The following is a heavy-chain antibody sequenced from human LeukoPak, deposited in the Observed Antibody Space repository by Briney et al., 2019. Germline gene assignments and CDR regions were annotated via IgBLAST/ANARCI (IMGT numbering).Heavy chain of an antibody. D-gene: IGHD5-24*01. CDR3: ARVRPVEMATIGYYFDY. CDR2: IYHSGST. V-gene: IGHV4-38-2*02. Sequence: SSETLSLTCTVSGYSISSGYYWGWIRQPPGKGLEWIGSIYHSGSTYYNPSLKSRVTISVDTSKNQFSLKLSSVTAADTAVYYCARVRPVEMATIGYYFDYWGQGTLVTVSS. CDR1: GYSISSGYY. J-gene: IGHJ4*02.